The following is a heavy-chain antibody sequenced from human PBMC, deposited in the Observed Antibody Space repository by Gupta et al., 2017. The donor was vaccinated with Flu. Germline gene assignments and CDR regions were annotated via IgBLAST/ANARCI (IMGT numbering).Heavy chain of an antibody. V-gene: IGHV3-7*01. CDR2: INQDGTTI. J-gene: IGHJ4*01. D-gene: IGHD5-24*01. Sequence: EVRPVEPGGGLVQTGGSLRLSCIVSRFPFRSYWMSWIRQAPGKGLEWVSNINQDGTTINYVDSVKGRFTISRDNAKNSLYVQIDSLRLDDTAVYYCARDRGWLQHDDWDHGNLVTVSS. CDR1: RFPFRSYW. CDR3: ARDRGWLQHDD.